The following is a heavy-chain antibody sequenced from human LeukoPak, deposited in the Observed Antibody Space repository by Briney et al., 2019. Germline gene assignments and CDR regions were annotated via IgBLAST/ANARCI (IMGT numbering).Heavy chain of an antibody. CDR2: ISWNSGSM. CDR1: GFIFDDYA. Sequence: GGSLRLSCAASGFIFDDYAMHWVRQAPGKGLEWVSGISWNSGSMGYADSVKGRFTISRDNAKNSLYLQMNSLRAEDTAVYYCAGHSSIAARPPGYWGQGTLVTVSS. J-gene: IGHJ4*02. D-gene: IGHD6-6*01. CDR3: AGHSSIAARPPGY. V-gene: IGHV3-9*01.